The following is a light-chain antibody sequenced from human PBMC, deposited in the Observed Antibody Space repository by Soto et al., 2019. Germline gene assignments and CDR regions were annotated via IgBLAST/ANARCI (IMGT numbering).Light chain of an antibody. V-gene: IGLV2-8*01. CDR1: SSDVGGYNY. CDR3: GTWDSSLSAEV. CDR2: EVS. J-gene: IGLJ3*02. Sequence: QSALTQPPSASGSPGQSVTISCTGTSSDVGGYNYVSWYQQHPGKAPKLMIYEVSKRPSGVPDRFSGSKSGNTASLTVSGLQAEDEADYYCGTWDSSLSAEVFGGGTKLTVL.